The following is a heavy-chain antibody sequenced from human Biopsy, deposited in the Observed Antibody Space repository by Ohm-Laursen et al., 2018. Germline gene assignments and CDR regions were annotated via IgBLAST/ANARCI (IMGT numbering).Heavy chain of an antibody. CDR3: ARDLEYGSSFYYYYGMDV. V-gene: IGHV3-33*01. CDR1: GFIFSRYA. CDR2: IWYDGSNK. D-gene: IGHD2/OR15-2a*01. J-gene: IGHJ6*02. Sequence: SLRLSCTASGFIFSRYAMHWVRQAPGKGLEWVAIIWYDGSNKYYAGSVKGRFTISRDDSKNTLYLQMNSLRAEDTAVYYCARDLEYGSSFYYYYGMDVWGQGTTVTVSS.